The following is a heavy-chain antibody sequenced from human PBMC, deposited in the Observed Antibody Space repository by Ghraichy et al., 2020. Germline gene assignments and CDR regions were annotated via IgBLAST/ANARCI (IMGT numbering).Heavy chain of an antibody. V-gene: IGHV3-7*01. CDR3: AREVPNDI. J-gene: IGHJ3*02. Sequence: GESLNISCAASGFTFSSYWMSWVHQAPGKGLEWVANIKQDGSEKYYVDSVKGRFTISRDNAKNSLYLQMNSLRAEDTAVYYCAREVPNDIWGQGTMVTVSS. CDR2: IKQDGSEK. CDR1: GFTFSSYW.